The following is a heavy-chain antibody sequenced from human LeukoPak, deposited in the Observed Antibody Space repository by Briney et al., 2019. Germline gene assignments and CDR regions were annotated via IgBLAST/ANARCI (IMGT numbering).Heavy chain of an antibody. V-gene: IGHV4-59*08. J-gene: IGHJ4*02. CDR2: IYYGGTT. CDR3: SRHYVFVSGGSSFDF. D-gene: IGHD3-16*01. Sequence: PSETLSLTCTVSGGSISGYYWSWIRQPPGKGLEWIGYIYYGGTTNYNPSLQTRLTISLDTSKNQFSIKLSSVTAADTAVYYCSRHYVFVSGGSSFDFWGQGTLVTVSS. CDR1: GGSISGYY.